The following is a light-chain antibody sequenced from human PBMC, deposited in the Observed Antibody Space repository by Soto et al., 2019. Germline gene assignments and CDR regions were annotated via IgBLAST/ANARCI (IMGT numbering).Light chain of an antibody. Sequence: QSVLPQPPSASGTPGQRGNISCSGTSSNIGSNYVYWYRQFPGTAPKLLIQRNNQRPSGVPARFSGSKSGTSASLAISGLRSEDEADYYCGGWDDGLSGPVFGGGTKLTVL. CDR3: GGWDDGLSGPV. CDR2: RNN. J-gene: IGLJ2*01. CDR1: SSNIGSNY. V-gene: IGLV1-47*01.